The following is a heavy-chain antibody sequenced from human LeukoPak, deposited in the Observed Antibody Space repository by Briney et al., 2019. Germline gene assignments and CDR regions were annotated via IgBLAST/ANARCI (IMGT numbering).Heavy chain of an antibody. V-gene: IGHV1-2*02. CDR1: GYTFTGYY. CDR2: INPNSGAT. Sequence: ASVKVSCEASGYTFTGYYMHWVRQAPGQGLEWMGWINPNSGATNYAQKFQGRVTMTRDTSISTAYMEVSRLRSDDTAVYYCARGVELGASPPGYWGQGTLVTVSS. D-gene: IGHD1-26*01. J-gene: IGHJ4*02. CDR3: ARGVELGASPPGY.